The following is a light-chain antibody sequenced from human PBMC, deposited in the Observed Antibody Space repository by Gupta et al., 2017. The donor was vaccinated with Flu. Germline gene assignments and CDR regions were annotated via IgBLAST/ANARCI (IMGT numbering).Light chain of an antibody. J-gene: IGKJ2*01. Sequence: PATVSGSPGDRATPSCRASQSVSSDLAWYQQKPGQAPRLLIYGASTRATGIPARFSGSGSGTEFTLTISSLQSEDFAVYFCQQYNYWPYTFGQGTKLEIK. CDR2: GAS. V-gene: IGKV3-15*01. CDR1: QSVSSD. CDR3: QQYNYWPYT.